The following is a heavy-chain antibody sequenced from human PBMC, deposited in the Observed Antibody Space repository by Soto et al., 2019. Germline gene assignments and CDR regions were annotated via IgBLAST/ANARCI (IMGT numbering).Heavy chain of an antibody. Sequence: PGGSLRLSCAASGFTFSSYSMNWVRQAPGKGLEWVSYISSSSSTMYYADSVKGRFTISRDNAKNSLILHMNSLRDEDTAVYYCARDSTDADSGSYSGDYWGQGTLVTVSS. V-gene: IGHV3-48*02. J-gene: IGHJ4*02. D-gene: IGHD1-26*01. CDR3: ARDSTDADSGSYSGDY. CDR2: ISSSSSTM. CDR1: GFTFSSYS.